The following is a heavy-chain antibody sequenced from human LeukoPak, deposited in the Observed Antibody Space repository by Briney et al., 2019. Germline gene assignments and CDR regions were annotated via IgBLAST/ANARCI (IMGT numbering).Heavy chain of an antibody. D-gene: IGHD3-3*01. J-gene: IGHJ5*02. CDR2: MNPNSGNT. Sequence: ASVKVSCKASGYTFTRYDINWVRQATGQGLEWMGWMNPNSGNTGYAQKFQGRVTMTRNTSISTAYMELSSLRSEDTAVYYCARGHYVLRFLETNWFDPWGQGTLVTVSS. CDR1: GYTFTRYD. V-gene: IGHV1-8*01. CDR3: ARGHYVLRFLETNWFDP.